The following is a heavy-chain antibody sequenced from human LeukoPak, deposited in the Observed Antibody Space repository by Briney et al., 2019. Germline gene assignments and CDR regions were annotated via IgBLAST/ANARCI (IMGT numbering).Heavy chain of an antibody. CDR2: INPNSGGT. J-gene: IGHJ4*02. D-gene: IGHD3-16*02. Sequence: ASVKVSCKASGYTFTCYYMHWVRQAPGQGLEWMGWINPNSGGTNYAQKFQGRVTMTRDTSISTAYMELSRLRSDDTAVYYCARDGIMITFGGVIVDFDYWGREPWSPSPQ. CDR3: ARDGIMITFGGVIVDFDY. CDR1: GYTFTCYY. V-gene: IGHV1-2*02.